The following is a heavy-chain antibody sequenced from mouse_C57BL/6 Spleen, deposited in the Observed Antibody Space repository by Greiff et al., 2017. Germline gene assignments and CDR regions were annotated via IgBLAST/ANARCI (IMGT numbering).Heavy chain of an antibody. CDR2: IDPNSGGT. CDR1: GYTFTSYW. CDR3: ARGYYGSSYEFDY. V-gene: IGHV1-72*01. D-gene: IGHD1-1*01. J-gene: IGHJ2*01. Sequence: VQLQQPGAELVKPGASVQLSCKASGYTFTSYWMHWVKQRPGRGLEWLGRIDPNSGGTKYNEKFKSKATLTVDKPSSTAYMQLSSLTSEDSAVYYCARGYYGSSYEFDYWGQGTTLTVSS.